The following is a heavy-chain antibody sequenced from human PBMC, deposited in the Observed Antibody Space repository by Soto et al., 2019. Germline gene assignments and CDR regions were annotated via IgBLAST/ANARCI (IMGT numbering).Heavy chain of an antibody. CDR2: IYPGDSES. CDR3: ARPLDSWGEPHYFDS. V-gene: IGHV5-51*01. J-gene: IGHJ4*02. CDR1: GYNFSNHW. Sequence: PGESLKTFCQTPGYNFSNHWIDWVRQMPGEGLEWMEIIYPGDSESRYSPSFQGQVTISTDRTLNTAYLQWTSLHASDTVMYYCARPLDSWGEPHYFDSWGQGTMVTVSS. D-gene: IGHD3-16*01.